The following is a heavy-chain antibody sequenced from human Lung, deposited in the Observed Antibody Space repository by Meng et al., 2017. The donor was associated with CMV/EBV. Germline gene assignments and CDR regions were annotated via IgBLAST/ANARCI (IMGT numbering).Heavy chain of an antibody. Sequence: SVKVSCKASGGTFNSYVIYWVRQAPGQGLEWMGGITPISATVNYAQRFQGRVTLTTDESTNTAYMELTGLRSDDTAVYFCVGWSISIQHWGQGTLVTVSS. CDR3: VGWSISIQH. CDR1: GGTFNSYV. V-gene: IGHV1-69*05. CDR2: ITPISATV. J-gene: IGHJ1*01. D-gene: IGHD2-8*02.